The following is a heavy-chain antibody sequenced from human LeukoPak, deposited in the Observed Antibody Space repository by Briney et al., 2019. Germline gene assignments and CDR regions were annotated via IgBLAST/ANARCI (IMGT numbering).Heavy chain of an antibody. D-gene: IGHD2-15*01. CDR1: GFTFSAYS. CDR3: ARELRLGYCSGGSCYYYGMDV. Sequence: GGSLRLSCAASGFTFSAYSMSWVRQAPGKGLEWVSFISPTSDIVFYADSVKGRFTISRDNAKNSLYLQVNSLRDEDTAVYYCARELRLGYCSGGSCYYYGMDVWGQGTTVTVSS. CDR2: ISPTSDIV. V-gene: IGHV3-48*02. J-gene: IGHJ6*02.